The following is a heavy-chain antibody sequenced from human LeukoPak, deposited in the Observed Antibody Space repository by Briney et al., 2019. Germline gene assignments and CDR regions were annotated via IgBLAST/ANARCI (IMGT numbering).Heavy chain of an antibody. CDR1: GGSISSYY. CDR3: ARSTTVTPPWYFDL. D-gene: IGHD4-17*01. J-gene: IGHJ2*01. CDR2: IYYSGST. V-gene: IGHV4-59*08. Sequence: SETLSLTCTVSGGSISSYYWSWIRQPPGKGLEWIGYIYYSGSTNYNPSLKSRVTISVDTSKNQFSLKLSSVTAADTAVYYCARSTTVTPPWYFDLWGRGTLVTVSS.